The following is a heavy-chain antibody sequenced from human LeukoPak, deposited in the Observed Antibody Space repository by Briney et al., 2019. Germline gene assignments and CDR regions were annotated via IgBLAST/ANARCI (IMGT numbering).Heavy chain of an antibody. Sequence: SETLSLTCTVSGGSISSYYWSWIRQPARKGLEWIGRIYTSGSTNYNPSLKSRVTMSVDTSKNQFSLKLSSVTAADTAVYYCARDTPVYYDSSGTFDYWGQGTLVTVSS. CDR2: IYTSGST. CDR3: ARDTPVYYDSSGTFDY. D-gene: IGHD3-22*01. J-gene: IGHJ4*02. V-gene: IGHV4-4*07. CDR1: GGSISSYY.